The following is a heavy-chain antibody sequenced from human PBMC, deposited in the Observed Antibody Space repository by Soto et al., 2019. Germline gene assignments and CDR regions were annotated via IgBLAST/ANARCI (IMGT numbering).Heavy chain of an antibody. V-gene: IGHV4-31*03. CDR3: ARSFGVAAAVTFDY. CDR1: GGSISSGGYY. CDR2: IYYSGSI. D-gene: IGHD6-13*01. J-gene: IGHJ4*02. Sequence: QVQLQESGPGLVKPSQTLSLTCTVSGGSISSGGYYWSWIRQHPGKGLEWIGYIYYSGSIYYNPSLKSRVTISVDMSKTQFYLKLSSVTAADTAVYYCARSFGVAAAVTFDYWGQGTLVTVSS.